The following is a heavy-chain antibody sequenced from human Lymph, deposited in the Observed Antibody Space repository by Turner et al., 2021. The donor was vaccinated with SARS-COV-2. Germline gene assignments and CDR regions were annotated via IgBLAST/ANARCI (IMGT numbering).Heavy chain of an antibody. V-gene: IGHV3-9*01. D-gene: IGHD3-16*01. CDR1: GFTLEDYA. J-gene: IGHJ4*02. CDR3: AKDRGGDHFVRLFDY. Sequence: EVQLVESGGGCVPPGRSLSLSCAASGFTLEDYAMHWVRQARGKSVEWVSGISCNSGSIGYAASVKGRFAISRDNAKNSMYLQMNSLRAEDTAFYYCAKDRGGDHFVRLFDYWGQGTLVTVSS. CDR2: ISCNSGSI.